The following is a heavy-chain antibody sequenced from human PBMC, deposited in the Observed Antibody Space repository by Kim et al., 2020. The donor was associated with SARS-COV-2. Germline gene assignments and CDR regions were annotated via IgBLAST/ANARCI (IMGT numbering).Heavy chain of an antibody. CDR2: IRSKPNNYES. CDR1: GFTFSASA. D-gene: IGHD4-17*01. Sequence: GGSLRLSCAASGFTFSASAMHWVRQASGKGLEWVGRIRSKPNNYESSYAASVTDRFTIASDDSTNTVYLQMDSLKTDDTVVYVCSRHSGKHGDRGFDNWGQGTLDTVSS. CDR3: SRHSGKHGDRGFDN. V-gene: IGHV3-73*01. J-gene: IGHJ4*02.